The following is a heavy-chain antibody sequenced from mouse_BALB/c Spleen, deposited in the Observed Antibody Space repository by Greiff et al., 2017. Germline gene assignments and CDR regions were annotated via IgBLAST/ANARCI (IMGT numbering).Heavy chain of an antibody. CDR1: GFTFSSFG. V-gene: IGHV5-17*02. CDR3: ARLDDGHYYYAMDY. J-gene: IGHJ4*01. Sequence: EVQVVESGGGLVQPGGSRKLSCAASGFTFSSFGMHWVRQAPEKGLEWVAYISSGSSTIYYADTVKGRFTISRDNPKNTLFLQMTSLRSEDTAMYYCARLDDGHYYYAMDYWGQGTSVTVSS. CDR2: ISSGSSTI. D-gene: IGHD2-3*01.